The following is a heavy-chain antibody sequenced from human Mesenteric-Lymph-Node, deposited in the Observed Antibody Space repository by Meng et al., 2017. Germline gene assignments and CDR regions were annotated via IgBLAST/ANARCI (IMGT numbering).Heavy chain of an antibody. CDR2: INPSGGST. CDR3: AMTTTVTTYDYYGMDV. V-gene: IGHV1-46*03. D-gene: IGHD4-11*01. CDR1: GYTFTSYY. J-gene: IGHJ6*02. Sequence: ASVKVSCKASGYTFTSYYMHWVRQAPGQGLEWMGIINPSGGSTSYAQKFQGRVTMTRDTSTSTVYMELSSLRSEDTAVYYCAMTTTVTTYDYYGMDVWGQGTTVTVSS.